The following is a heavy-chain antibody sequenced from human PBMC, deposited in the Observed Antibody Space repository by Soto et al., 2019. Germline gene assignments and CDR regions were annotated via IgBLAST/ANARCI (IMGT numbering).Heavy chain of an antibody. CDR1: GGSVGSRPYY. V-gene: IGHV4-61*01. CDR2: VAYTGTT. J-gene: IGHJ4*02. D-gene: IGHD1-7*01. CDR3: AMAGNYRYCAY. Sequence: QVQLQESGPGLVKPSETLSLTCAVSGGSVGSRPYYWSWIRQPPGKGLEWIGYVAYTGTTNYNTSLKSRVTISVGTSKNQVSLKLTSVTAADTAVYYCAMAGNYRYCAYWGQGILVTVSS.